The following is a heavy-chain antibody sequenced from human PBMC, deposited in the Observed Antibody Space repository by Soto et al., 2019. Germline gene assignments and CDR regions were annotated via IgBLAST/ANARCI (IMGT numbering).Heavy chain of an antibody. V-gene: IGHV1-69*04. Sequence: SVKVSCKASGGTFSSYTISWVRQAPGQGLEWMGRIIPILGIANYAQKFQGRVTITADKSTSTAYMELSSLRSEDTAVYYCARDRSRILLWFGERNYYYGMDVWGQGTTVTVSS. CDR2: IIPILGIA. CDR1: GGTFSSYT. D-gene: IGHD3-10*01. CDR3: ARDRSRILLWFGERNYYYGMDV. J-gene: IGHJ6*02.